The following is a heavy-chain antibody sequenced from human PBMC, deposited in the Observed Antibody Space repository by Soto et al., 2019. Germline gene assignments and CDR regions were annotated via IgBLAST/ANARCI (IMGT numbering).Heavy chain of an antibody. CDR1: GFTFSSYE. CDR3: AREAADAFDI. D-gene: IGHD2-15*01. CDR2: ISSSGSTI. J-gene: IGHJ3*02. V-gene: IGHV3-48*03. Sequence: GGSLRLSCAASGFTFSSYEMNWVRQAPGKGLEWVSYISSSGSTIYYADSVKGRFTISRDNAKNSLYLQMNSLRAEDTAVYYCAREAADAFDIWGQGTMVTVSS.